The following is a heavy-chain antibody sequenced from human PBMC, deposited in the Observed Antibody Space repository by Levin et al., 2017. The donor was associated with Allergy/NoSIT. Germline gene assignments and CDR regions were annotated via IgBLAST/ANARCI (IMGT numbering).Heavy chain of an antibody. CDR3: AREVYAYQYGADV. CDR1: GFTVSTNY. Sequence: RGESLKISCAASGFTVSTNYMSWVRQAPGKGLEWVSGIYSGVSTYYADSVKGRFTISRDNSKNTLYLQMNSLRAEDTAVYYCAREVYAYQYGADVWGQGTTVTVSS. D-gene: IGHD3-16*01. CDR2: IYSGVST. J-gene: IGHJ6*02. V-gene: IGHV3-66*01.